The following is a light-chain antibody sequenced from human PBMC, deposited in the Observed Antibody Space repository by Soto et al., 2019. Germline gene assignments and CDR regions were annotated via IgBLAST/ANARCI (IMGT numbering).Light chain of an antibody. CDR3: QQLDRYPFT. J-gene: IGKJ4*01. CDR2: SAS. Sequence: DIQLTQSPSFLYASVVDRFTITFRAILGIRDYLAWYQQKPGRVPRLLIYSASTLHSGVPSRFSGSGSGTEFTLTISSLQPEDFASYYCQQLDRYPFTFGGGTKV. V-gene: IGKV1-9*01. CDR1: LGIRDY.